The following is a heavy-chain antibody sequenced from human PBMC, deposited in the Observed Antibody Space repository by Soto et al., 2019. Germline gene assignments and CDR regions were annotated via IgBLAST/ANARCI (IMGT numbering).Heavy chain of an antibody. V-gene: IGHV4-39*01. CDR1: GYSVSSSDYY. Sequence: PSATLSLTCSVSGYSVSSSDYYWAWIRQPPGKGLEWIGSMFYSGLTYYNPSLKSRVTLSVDTSKNHFSVRLNSVTAADTAVYSCAPLTVSLSGPYGIHVWGQGTTVT. D-gene: IGHD2-15*01. J-gene: IGHJ6*02. CDR2: MFYSGLT. CDR3: APLTVSLSGPYGIHV.